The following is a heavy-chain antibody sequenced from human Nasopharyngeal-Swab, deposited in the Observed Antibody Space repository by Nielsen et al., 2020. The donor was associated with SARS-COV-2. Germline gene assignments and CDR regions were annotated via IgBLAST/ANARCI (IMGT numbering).Heavy chain of an antibody. Sequence: ASVNVSCKASRYTFTSYDINWVRQATPQGLEWMGWMNPNSGNTGYAQKFQGRVTMTRNTSISTAYMELSSLRSEDTGVYYCASSHGSGSYYIGLDYYYMDVWGKGTTVTVSS. CDR3: ASSHGSGSYYIGLDYYYMDV. CDR2: MNPNSGNT. V-gene: IGHV1-8*01. J-gene: IGHJ6*03. D-gene: IGHD3-10*01. CDR1: RYTFTSYD.